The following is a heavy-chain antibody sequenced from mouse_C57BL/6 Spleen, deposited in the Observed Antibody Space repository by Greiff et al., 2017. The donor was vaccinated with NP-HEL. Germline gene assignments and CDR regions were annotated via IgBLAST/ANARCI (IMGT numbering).Heavy chain of an antibody. CDR2: IDPSDSYH. J-gene: IGHJ4*01. V-gene: IGHV1-50*01. Sequence: QVQLQQPGAELVKPGASVKLSCKASGYTFTSYWMQWVKQRPGRGLEGIGEIDPSDSYHNYNQKFKGKATLTVDTSSSTAYMQLSSLTSEDSAVYYCARSDYGSRDYAMDYWGQGTSVTVSS. CDR3: ARSDYGSRDYAMDY. CDR1: GYTFTSYW. D-gene: IGHD1-1*01.